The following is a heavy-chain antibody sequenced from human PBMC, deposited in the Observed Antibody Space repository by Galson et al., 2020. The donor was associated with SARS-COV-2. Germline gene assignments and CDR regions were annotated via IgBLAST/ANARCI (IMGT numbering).Heavy chain of an antibody. Sequence: SETLSLTCTVSGGSISSSSYYWGWIRQPPGKGLEWIGSIYYSGSTYYNPSLKSRVTISVDTSKNQFSLKLSSVTAADTAVYYCARVGDIVVVPAADVWFDPWGQGILVTVSS. CDR3: ARVGDIVVVPAADVWFDP. CDR2: IYYSGST. CDR1: GGSISSSSYY. D-gene: IGHD2-2*01. J-gene: IGHJ5*02. V-gene: IGHV4-39*07.